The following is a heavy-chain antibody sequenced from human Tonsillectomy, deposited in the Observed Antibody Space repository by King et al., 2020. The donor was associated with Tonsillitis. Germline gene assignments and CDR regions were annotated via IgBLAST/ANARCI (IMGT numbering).Heavy chain of an antibody. J-gene: IGHJ4*02. CDR2: IIPIFGTA. V-gene: IGHV1-69*01. Sequence: GGGGGKPGASGEVSCKASGGPVSSDAISWVRQAPGQGLQWRGAIIPIFGTANYAQKFQGRVTMTADESTSTAYMELSSLRSEDTAVYYCARGSGYSYGIDDYWGQGTLVTVSS. CDR3: ARGSGYSYGIDDY. CDR1: GGPVSSDA. D-gene: IGHD5-18*01.